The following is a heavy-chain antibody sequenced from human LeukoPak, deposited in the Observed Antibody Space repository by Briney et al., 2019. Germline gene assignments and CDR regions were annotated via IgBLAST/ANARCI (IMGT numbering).Heavy chain of an antibody. J-gene: IGHJ4*02. D-gene: IGHD3-10*01. V-gene: IGHV4-34*01. CDR2: VRHSGST. CDR1: GESITAYY. Sequence: SETLSLTCAVYGESITAYYWTWIRQPPGKRLEWIGEVRHSGSTNYNPSLKSRVTMSVDMSKNQFSLKLNSVAAADTAVYYCAGATATGTGRAFHYWAQGNLVPVSS. CDR3: AGATATGTGRAFHY.